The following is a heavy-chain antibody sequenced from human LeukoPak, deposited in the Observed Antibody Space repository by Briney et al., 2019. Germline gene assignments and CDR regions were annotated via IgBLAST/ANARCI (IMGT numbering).Heavy chain of an antibody. V-gene: IGHV3-48*03. Sequence: GGSLSLSCAASGFTFSSYEMNWVRQAPGKGLEWISYISRSGSTINYADSVKGRFTISRDDAKYPLYLQMNSLRAEDTAVYYCAKSTVTNYFDNWGQGSLVTVSS. D-gene: IGHD4-17*01. CDR3: AKSTVTNYFDN. J-gene: IGHJ4*02. CDR1: GFTFSSYE. CDR2: ISRSGSTI.